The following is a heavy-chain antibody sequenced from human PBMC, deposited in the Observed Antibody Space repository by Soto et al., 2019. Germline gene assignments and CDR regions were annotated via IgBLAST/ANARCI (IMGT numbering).Heavy chain of an antibody. V-gene: IGHV1-69*06. D-gene: IGHD3-22*01. CDR3: ARERGYYDSSGYNYYYYGMDV. Sequence: RASVKFSCKASGVTFSSYAISWGRQAPGQGLEWMGGIIPIFGTANYAQKFQGRVTITADKSTSTAYMELSSLRSEDTAVYYCARERGYYDSSGYNYYYYGMDVWGQGTTVTVSS. J-gene: IGHJ6*02. CDR2: IIPIFGTA. CDR1: GVTFSSYA.